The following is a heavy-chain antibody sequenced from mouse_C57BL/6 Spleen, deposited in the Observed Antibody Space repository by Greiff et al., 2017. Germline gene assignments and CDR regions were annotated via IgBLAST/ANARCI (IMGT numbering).Heavy chain of an antibody. J-gene: IGHJ2*01. Sequence: QVQLKQSGAELVKPGASVKISCKASGYAFSSYWMNWVKQRPGKGLEWIGQIYPGDGDTNYNGKFKGKATLTADKSSSTAYMQLSSLTSEDSAVYFCAKGPYSGCFDYWGQGTTLTVYS. D-gene: IGHD2-10*01. CDR3: AKGPYSGCFDY. CDR2: IYPGDGDT. V-gene: IGHV1-80*01. CDR1: GYAFSSYW.